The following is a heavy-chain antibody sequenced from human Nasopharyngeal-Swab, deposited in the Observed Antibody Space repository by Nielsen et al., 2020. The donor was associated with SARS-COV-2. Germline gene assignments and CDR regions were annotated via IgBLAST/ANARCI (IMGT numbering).Heavy chain of an antibody. CDR3: ASSSFRITIFGVVIGNLFDP. CDR2: IYYSGST. Sequence: PGKGLEWIGSIYYSGSTYYNPAIKSRGTISVDTSKNKFSMKLSFMTAADTAVYYCASSSFRITIFGVVIGNLFDPWGQGTLVTVSS. V-gene: IGHV4-39*01. D-gene: IGHD3-3*01. J-gene: IGHJ5*02.